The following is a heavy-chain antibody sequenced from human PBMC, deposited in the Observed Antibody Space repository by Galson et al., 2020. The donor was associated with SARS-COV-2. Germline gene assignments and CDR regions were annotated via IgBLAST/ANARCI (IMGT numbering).Heavy chain of an antibody. Sequence: SETLSLTCTVSGGSISSYYWSWIRQPPGKGLEWIGYIYYSGSTNYNPSLKSRVTISVDTSKNQFSLKLSSVTAADTAVYYCARAKTWRQLTFDYWGQGTLVTVSS. D-gene: IGHD2-15*01. CDR2: IYYSGST. V-gene: IGHV4-59*01. CDR3: ARAKTWRQLTFDY. J-gene: IGHJ4*02. CDR1: GGSISSYY.